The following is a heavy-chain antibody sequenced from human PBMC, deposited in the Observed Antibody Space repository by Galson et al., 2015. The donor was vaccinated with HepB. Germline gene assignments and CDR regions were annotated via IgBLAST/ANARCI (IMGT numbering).Heavy chain of an antibody. CDR1: GGTFSSYA. Sequence: SVKVSCKASGGTFSSYAISWVRQAPGQGLEWMGGIIPIFGTANYAQKFQGRVTITADESTSTAYMELSSLRSEDTAVYYCARGGIVVVPAAIHRFDPWGQGTLVTVSS. D-gene: IGHD2-2*02. CDR3: ARGGIVVVPAAIHRFDP. CDR2: IIPIFGTA. V-gene: IGHV1-69*13. J-gene: IGHJ5*02.